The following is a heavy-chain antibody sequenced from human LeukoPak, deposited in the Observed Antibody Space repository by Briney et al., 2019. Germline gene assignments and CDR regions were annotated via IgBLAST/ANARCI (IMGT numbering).Heavy chain of an antibody. J-gene: IGHJ5*01. V-gene: IGHV4-31*03. CDR3: AKADRGFDS. CDR1: GGSINTRDYY. Sequence: SETLSLTCTVSGGSINTRDYYWSWIRQRPGKGLEWIGYIYYTGNSYYNPSLESRSTTSVDTSKNQFSLKLNSVTAADTAVYYCAKADRGFDSWGQGTLVIVSS. CDR2: IYYTGNS.